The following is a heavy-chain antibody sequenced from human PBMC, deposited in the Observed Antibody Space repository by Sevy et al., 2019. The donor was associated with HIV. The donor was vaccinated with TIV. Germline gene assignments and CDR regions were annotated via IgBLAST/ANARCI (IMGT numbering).Heavy chain of an antibody. J-gene: IGHJ6*02. CDR1: GGTFSSYA. CDR2: IIPIFGTA. Sequence: ASVKVSCKASGGTFSSYAISWVRQAPGQGLEWMGGIIPIFGTANYAQKFQGRVTITADESTSTAYMELSSLRSEDTAVYYCARDPIVVVVAATGEDYYYGMDVWGQGTTVTVSS. CDR3: ARDPIVVVVAATGEDYYYGMDV. V-gene: IGHV1-69*13. D-gene: IGHD2-15*01.